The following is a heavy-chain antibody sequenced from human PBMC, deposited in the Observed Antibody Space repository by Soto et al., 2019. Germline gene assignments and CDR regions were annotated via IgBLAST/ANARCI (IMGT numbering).Heavy chain of an antibody. CDR1: GFTFINAW. Sequence: YLRLSCTASGFTFINAWLGWVRLAPGKGLEWVGRIKSKAKGGTTDYAAPVKGRFSISRDDSTNTVFLQMSSLKTEDTAVYYCTTDGGIAVRTRFDYWGHGTLVTVSS. V-gene: IGHV3-15*01. CDR2: IKSKAKGGTT. J-gene: IGHJ4*01. D-gene: IGHD6-19*01. CDR3: TTDGGIAVRTRFDY.